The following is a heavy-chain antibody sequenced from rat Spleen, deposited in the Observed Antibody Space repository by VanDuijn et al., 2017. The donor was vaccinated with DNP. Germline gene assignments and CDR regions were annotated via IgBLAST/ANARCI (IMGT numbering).Heavy chain of an antibody. CDR2: IRYDGGST. Sequence: EVQLVESGGGLVQPGRSLKLSCVASGFTFSDYYMAWVRQAHTKGLEWVAYIRYDGGSTYYGDSVKGRFTISRDNSKSTLYLQMNSLRSEDMATYYCARHVLPLRVWDYWGQGVMVTVSS. D-gene: IGHD1-4*01. J-gene: IGHJ2*01. V-gene: IGHV5-22*01. CDR3: ARHVLPLRVWDY. CDR1: GFTFSDYY.